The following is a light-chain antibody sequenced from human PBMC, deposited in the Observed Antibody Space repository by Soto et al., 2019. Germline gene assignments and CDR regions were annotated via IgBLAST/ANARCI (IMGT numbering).Light chain of an antibody. CDR1: SSVVGDYNS. Sequence: QTALTQPRSVSWSPGQSVTISCTGTSSVVGDYNSVSWYQHHPGKAPKLMIDDVSKRPSGVPDRFSGSKSGNTASLTISGLQAEDEADYYCCSYAGSYTLVFGGGTKVTVL. CDR3: CSYAGSYTLV. CDR2: DVS. J-gene: IGLJ3*02. V-gene: IGLV2-11*01.